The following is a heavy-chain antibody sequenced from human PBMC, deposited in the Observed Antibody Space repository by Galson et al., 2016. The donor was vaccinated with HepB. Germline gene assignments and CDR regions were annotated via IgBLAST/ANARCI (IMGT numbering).Heavy chain of an antibody. Sequence: SVKVSCKASGGTFNSHPISWVRQAPGQSLDWLGRIIPLLGIGRNAQRFRDRMSITADTSTGTVFMDLSSLTLEDTAMYYCVRDSKRTAPTRQGDQFYSMDVWGQGTTVTVSS. J-gene: IGHJ6*02. V-gene: IGHV1-69*04. CDR2: IIPLLGIG. CDR1: GGTFNSHP. D-gene: IGHD2/OR15-2a*01. CDR3: VRDSKRTAPTRQGDQFYSMDV.